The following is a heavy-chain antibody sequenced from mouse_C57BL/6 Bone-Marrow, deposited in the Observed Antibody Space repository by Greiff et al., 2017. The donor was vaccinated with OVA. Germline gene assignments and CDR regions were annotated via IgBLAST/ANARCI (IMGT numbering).Heavy chain of an antibody. V-gene: IGHV14-2*01. CDR3: ASSTTTVKGPYYFDY. J-gene: IGHJ2*01. D-gene: IGHD1-1*01. CDR2: IDPEDGET. CDR1: GFNIKDYY. Sequence: VQLKESGAELVKPGASVKLSCTASGFNIKDYYMHWVKQRTEQGLEWIGRIDPEDGETKYAPKFQGKATITADTSSNTAYLQLSSLTSEDTAVYYCASSTTTVKGPYYFDYWGQGTTLTVSS.